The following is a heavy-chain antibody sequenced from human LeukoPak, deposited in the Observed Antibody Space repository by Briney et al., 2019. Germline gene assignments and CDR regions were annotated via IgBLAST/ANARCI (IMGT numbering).Heavy chain of an antibody. J-gene: IGHJ4*02. V-gene: IGHV3-21*04. Sequence: GGSLRLSCAASGFTFSSYSMNWVRQAPGKGLEWVSSISSSSSYIYYADSVKGRFTISRDNAKNSLYLQMNSLRAEDTAVYYCARYSGSYPYYLDYWGQGTLVTVSS. D-gene: IGHD1-26*01. CDR1: GFTFSSYS. CDR2: ISSSSSYI. CDR3: ARYSGSYPYYLDY.